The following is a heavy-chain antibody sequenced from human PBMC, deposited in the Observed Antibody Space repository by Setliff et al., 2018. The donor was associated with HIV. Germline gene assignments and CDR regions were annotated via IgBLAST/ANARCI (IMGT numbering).Heavy chain of an antibody. J-gene: IGHJ3*02. D-gene: IGHD1-26*01. Sequence: GESLKISCAASGFTFSSYSMNWVRQAPGKGLERVSSISSSSSYTYYADSVKGRFTISRDNAKNSLYLQMNSLRAEDTAVYYCARDRPRGGGSLDAFDIWGQGTMVTVSS. CDR3: ARDRPRGGGSLDAFDI. V-gene: IGHV3-21*01. CDR1: GFTFSSYS. CDR2: ISSSSSYT.